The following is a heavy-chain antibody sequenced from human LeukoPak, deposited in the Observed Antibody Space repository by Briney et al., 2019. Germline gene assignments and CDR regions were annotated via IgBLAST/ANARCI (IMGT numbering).Heavy chain of an antibody. CDR3: ARDRGSTADFQH. Sequence: PGRSLRLSCAASGFTFSTYWMSWVRQAPGKGLEWVANIKQDGSEKYYVDSVKGRFTISRDNAKNSLHLQMNSLRAEDTAVYYCARDRGSTADFQHWGQGTLVSVPS. D-gene: IGHD6-6*01. J-gene: IGHJ1*01. V-gene: IGHV3-7*01. CDR2: IKQDGSEK. CDR1: GFTFSTYW.